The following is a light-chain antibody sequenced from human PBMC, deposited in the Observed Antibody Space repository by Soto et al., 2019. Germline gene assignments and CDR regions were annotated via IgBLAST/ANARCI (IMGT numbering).Light chain of an antibody. CDR2: DAS. CDR1: QSVSSY. J-gene: IGKJ4*01. CDR3: QQYNDWVT. V-gene: IGKV3-11*01. Sequence: EIVLTQSPATLSLSPGERATLSCRASQSVSSYLAWYQQKPGQAPRLLIYDASNRATGIPARFSGSGSGTEFTLTINSLQSEDFAVYYCQQYNDWVTFGGGTKVDIK.